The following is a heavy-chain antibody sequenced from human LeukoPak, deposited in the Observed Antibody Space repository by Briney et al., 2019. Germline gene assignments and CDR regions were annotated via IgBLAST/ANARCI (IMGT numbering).Heavy chain of an antibody. V-gene: IGHV4-59*12. CDR1: GGSISSYY. J-gene: IGHJ4*02. D-gene: IGHD3-22*01. CDR3: ARLGPYDSSGYYHDFDY. CDR2: IYYSGST. Sequence: SETLSLTCTVSGGSISSYYWSWIRQPPGKGLEWIGYIYYSGSTNYNPSLKSRVTISVDTSKNQFSLKLSSVTAADTAVYYCARLGPYDSSGYYHDFDYWGQGTLVTVSS.